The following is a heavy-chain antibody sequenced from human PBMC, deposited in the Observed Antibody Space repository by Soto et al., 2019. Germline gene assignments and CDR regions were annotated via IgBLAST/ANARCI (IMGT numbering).Heavy chain of an antibody. V-gene: IGHV1-46*01. CDR3: ARVYCSGGSCYSNWFDP. Sequence: ASVKVSCKASGYTFTSYYMHWVRQAPGQGLEWMGIINPSGGSTSYAQKFQGRVTMTRDTSTSTVYMELRSLRSDDTAVYYCARVYCSGGSCYSNWFDPWGQGTLVTVSS. J-gene: IGHJ5*02. D-gene: IGHD2-15*01. CDR2: INPSGGST. CDR1: GYTFTSYY.